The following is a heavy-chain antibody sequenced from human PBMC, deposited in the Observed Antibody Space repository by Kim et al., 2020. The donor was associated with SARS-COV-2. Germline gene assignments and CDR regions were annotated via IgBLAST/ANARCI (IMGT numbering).Heavy chain of an antibody. CDR3: ARVGSSGYSPTEGLLVMDV. V-gene: IGHV3-33*05. CDR2: ISYDGSNK. D-gene: IGHD3-22*01. J-gene: IGHJ6*02. Sequence: GGSLRLSCAASGFTFSSYGMHWVRQAPGKGLEWVAVISYDGSNKYYADSVKGRFTISRDNSKNTLYLQMNSLRAEDTAVYYCARVGSSGYSPTEGLLVMDVWGQGTTVTVSS. CDR1: GFTFSSYG.